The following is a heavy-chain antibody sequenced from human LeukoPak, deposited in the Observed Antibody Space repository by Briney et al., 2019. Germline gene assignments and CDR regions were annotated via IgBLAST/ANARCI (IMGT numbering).Heavy chain of an antibody. V-gene: IGHV3-48*03. D-gene: IGHD3-9*01. CDR3: ARAYYDILTGYSLDY. CDR2: ISSSGSTI. J-gene: IGHJ4*02. Sequence: PGGSLRLSCAASGFTFSSYEMNWVRQAPGKGLEWVSYISSSGSTIYYADSVKGRFTISRDNAKKSLYLQMNSLRAEDTAVYYCARAYYDILTGYSLDYWGQGTLVTVSS. CDR1: GFTFSSYE.